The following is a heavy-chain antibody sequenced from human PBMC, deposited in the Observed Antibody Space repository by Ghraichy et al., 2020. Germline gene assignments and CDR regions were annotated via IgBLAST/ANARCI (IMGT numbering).Heavy chain of an antibody. Sequence: GESLNISCAASGFTFSSYWMHWVRQAPGKGLVWVSRINSDGSSTSYADSVKGRFTISRDNAKNTLYLQMNSLRAEDTAVYYCARALRGGYYYGSGSYRLFDYWGQGTLVTVSS. V-gene: IGHV3-74*01. J-gene: IGHJ4*02. D-gene: IGHD3-10*01. CDR1: GFTFSSYW. CDR3: ARALRGGYYYGSGSYRLFDY. CDR2: INSDGSST.